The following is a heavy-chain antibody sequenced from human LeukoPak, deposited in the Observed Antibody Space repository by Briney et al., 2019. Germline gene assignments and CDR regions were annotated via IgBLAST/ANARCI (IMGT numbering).Heavy chain of an antibody. V-gene: IGHV3-66*01. CDR1: GFTVSSNY. CDR3: ARAAAYCSGGSCPRDAFNI. CDR2: IYRDGST. Sequence: GGSLRLSCAATGFTVSSNYMSWVRQAPGKGLEWVSVIYRDGSTYSADSVKDRFSISRDNSKNTLYLQMNSLRAEDTAVYYCARAAAYCSGGSCPRDAFNIWGQGTMVTVSS. J-gene: IGHJ3*02. D-gene: IGHD2-15*01.